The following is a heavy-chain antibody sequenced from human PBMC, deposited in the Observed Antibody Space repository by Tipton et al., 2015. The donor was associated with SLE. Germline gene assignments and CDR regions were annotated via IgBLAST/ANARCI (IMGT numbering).Heavy chain of an antibody. CDR3: AGRGSSGCPGDY. V-gene: IGHV4-34*01. D-gene: IGHD6-19*01. CDR1: GGSFSGYY. CDR2: INHSGST. J-gene: IGHJ4*02. Sequence: TLSLTCAVYGGSFSGYYWSWIRQPPGKGLEWIGEINHSGSTNYNPSLKSRVTISVDTSKNQFSLKLSSVTAADTAVYYCAGRGSSGCPGDYWGQGTLVTVSS.